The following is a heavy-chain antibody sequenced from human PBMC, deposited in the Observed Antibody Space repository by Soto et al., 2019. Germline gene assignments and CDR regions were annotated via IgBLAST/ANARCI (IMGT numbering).Heavy chain of an antibody. CDR1: GFSLSSTRMA. Sequence: QITLKESGPTLVTPTQTLTLTCTFSGFSLSSTRMAVGWIRQPPGKALEWLALIYWDDDKRYSPFLKSRLTITKDTSKNHVVLTMSNMDPVDTASYYCAHIVVAGLGYYFDYWGQGTLVTVSS. D-gene: IGHD6-19*01. J-gene: IGHJ4*02. CDR2: IYWDDDK. V-gene: IGHV2-5*02. CDR3: AHIVVAGLGYYFDY.